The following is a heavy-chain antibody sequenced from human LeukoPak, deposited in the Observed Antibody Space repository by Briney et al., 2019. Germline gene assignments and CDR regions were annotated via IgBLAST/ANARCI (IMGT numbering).Heavy chain of an antibody. CDR1: GGSISSYY. CDR3: ARQVVVAATSWFDP. D-gene: IGHD2-15*01. V-gene: IGHV4-59*01. CDR2: IYYSGST. Sequence: KPSETLSLTCTVAGGSISSYYWSWIRQPPGKGLVWIGYIYYSGSTNYNPSLKSRVTISVDPSKNHFSLKLSSVTAADTAVYYCARQVVVAATSWFDPWGQGTLVTVSS. J-gene: IGHJ5*02.